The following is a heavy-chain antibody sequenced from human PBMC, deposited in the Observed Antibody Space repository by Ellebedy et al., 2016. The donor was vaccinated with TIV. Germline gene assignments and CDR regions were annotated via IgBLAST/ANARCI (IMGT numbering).Heavy chain of an antibody. V-gene: IGHV1-46*01. J-gene: IGHJ4*02. Sequence: ASVKVSCKASGYTFTKYYMHWVRQDPGQGLEWMGMINPSGGSTSYAQKFQGRVTMTRDTSTSTVYMELSSLRSEDTAVYYCTCLQLGIADYFDYWGQGALVTVSS. D-gene: IGHD6-13*01. CDR2: INPSGGST. CDR1: GYTFTKYY. CDR3: TCLQLGIADYFDY.